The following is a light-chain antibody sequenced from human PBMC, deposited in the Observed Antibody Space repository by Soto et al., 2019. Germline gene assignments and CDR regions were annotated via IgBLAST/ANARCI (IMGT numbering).Light chain of an antibody. J-gene: IGLJ1*01. V-gene: IGLV2-14*01. CDR1: SSDVGGYNY. CDR2: DVS. Sequence: QSALTQAASVSGSPGHWITISCTGTSSDVGGYNYVSWYQQHPGKAPKLMIYDVSNRPSGVSNRFSGSKSGNTASLTISGLQAEDEADYYCSSYTSSSSYVFGTGTKVTVL. CDR3: SSYTSSSSYV.